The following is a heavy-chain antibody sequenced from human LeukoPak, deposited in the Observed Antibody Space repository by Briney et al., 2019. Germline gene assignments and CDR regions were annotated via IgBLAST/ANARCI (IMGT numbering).Heavy chain of an antibody. CDR3: ARGSADPY. V-gene: IGHV3-74*01. D-gene: IGHD1-26*01. CDR2: INTDGTST. J-gene: IGHJ4*02. CDR1: GFTFSRYW. Sequence: GGSLRLSCASSGFTFSRYWMHWFRQAPGKGLVWVSQINTDGTSTTYADSVKGRFTISRDNAKNTLYLQMSSLRGEDTGVYYCARGSADPYWGQGTLVTVSS.